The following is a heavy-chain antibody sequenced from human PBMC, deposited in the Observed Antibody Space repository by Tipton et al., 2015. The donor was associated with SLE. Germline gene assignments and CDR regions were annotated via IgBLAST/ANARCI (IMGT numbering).Heavy chain of an antibody. CDR1: GFTFSIYS. CDR2: IFGGRSSTT. V-gene: IGHV3-23*03. D-gene: IGHD1-26*01. Sequence: SLRLSCEASGFTFSIYSMNWVRQAPGKGLEWVSLIFGGRSSTTSYADSVKGRFTVSRDNSKNTLYLQMNSLRAEDTAMYYCVRDSGTYGRGWFDPWGQGTLVTVSS. CDR3: VRDSGTYGRGWFDP. J-gene: IGHJ5*02.